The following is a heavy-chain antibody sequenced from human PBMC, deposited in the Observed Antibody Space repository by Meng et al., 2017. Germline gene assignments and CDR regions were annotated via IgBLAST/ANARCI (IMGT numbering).Heavy chain of an antibody. J-gene: IGHJ4*02. CDR2: INPNSGGT. CDR1: GYTFTGYY. Sequence: ASVNVSRKASGYTFTGYYMHWVRQAPGQGLEWMGWINPNSGGTNYAQKFQGRVTMTRDTSISTAYMELSRLRSDDTAVYYCARDAGAVRGVISLDYWGQGTLVTVSS. V-gene: IGHV1-2*02. D-gene: IGHD3-10*01. CDR3: ARDAGAVRGVISLDY.